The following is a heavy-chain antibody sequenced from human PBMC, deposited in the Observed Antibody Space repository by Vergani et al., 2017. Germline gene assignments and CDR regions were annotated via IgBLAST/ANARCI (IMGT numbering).Heavy chain of an antibody. J-gene: IGHJ5*02. CDR3: ARAYSSSWYNWFDP. CDR1: GGSISSYY. V-gene: IGHV4-59*12. D-gene: IGHD6-13*01. CDR2: IYYSGST. Sequence: QVQLQESGPGLVKPSETLSLTCTVSGGSISSYYWSWIRQPPGKGLEWIGYIYYSGSTNSNPSLQSRVTISVDTSKNQFSLQLNSVTPEDTAVYYCARAYSSSWYNWFDPWGQGTLVTVSS.